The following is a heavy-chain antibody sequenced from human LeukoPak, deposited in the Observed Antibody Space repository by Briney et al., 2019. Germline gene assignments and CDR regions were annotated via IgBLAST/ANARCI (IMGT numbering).Heavy chain of an antibody. J-gene: IGHJ4*02. D-gene: IGHD4-23*01. CDR1: GFTFSGSA. CDR3: TRRATTVAPDY. CDR2: IRSKANSYAT. Sequence: GGSLRLSCAASGFTFSGSAMHWVRQASGKGLEWVGRIRSKANSYATAYAASVKGRFTISRDDSKNTAYLQMNSLKTEDTAVYYCTRRATTVAPDYWGQGTLVTVSS. V-gene: IGHV3-73*01.